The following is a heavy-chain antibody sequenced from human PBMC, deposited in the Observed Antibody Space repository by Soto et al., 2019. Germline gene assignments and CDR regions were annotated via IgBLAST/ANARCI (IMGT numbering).Heavy chain of an antibody. D-gene: IGHD1-26*01. V-gene: IGHV3-21*01. Sequence: GGSLRLSCAASGFTFSSYSMNWVRQAPGKGLEWVSSISSSSSYIYYADSVKGRFTISRDNAKNSLYLQMNSLRAEDTAVYYCARDRGTYSGSHNYYYGMDVWGQGTTVTVSS. CDR2: ISSSSSYI. CDR1: GFTFSSYS. CDR3: ARDRGTYSGSHNYYYGMDV. J-gene: IGHJ6*02.